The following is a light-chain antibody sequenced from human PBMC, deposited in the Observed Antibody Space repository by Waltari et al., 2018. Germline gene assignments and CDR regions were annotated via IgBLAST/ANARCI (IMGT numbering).Light chain of an antibody. J-gene: IGLJ2*01. CDR3: SSYSTSSTLVV. Sequence: QSALTQPASVSGSPGQSITISCTGTSGDIGGYNYVFWYQHHPGKVPKLIIFEVSDRHSGVSNRCSGSKSGNTDSLTISCRQAEDEADYYCSSYSTSSTLVVFGGGTKLTVL. V-gene: IGLV2-14*01. CDR2: EVS. CDR1: SGDIGGYNY.